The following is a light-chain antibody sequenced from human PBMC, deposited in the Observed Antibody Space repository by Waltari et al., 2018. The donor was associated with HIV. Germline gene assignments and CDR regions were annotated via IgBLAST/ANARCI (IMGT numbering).Light chain of an antibody. CDR2: GAS. Sequence: EIVMTQSPATLSVSPGERATLSCRASQSVSNNLAWYQQRPAQTPRLLIYGASTRATDVPARFSGSGSGTEFTLTISSVQSEDFAVYYCQQYDNWPGFTFGPGTKVDIK. V-gene: IGKV3-15*01. CDR3: QQYDNWPGFT. CDR1: QSVSNN. J-gene: IGKJ3*01.